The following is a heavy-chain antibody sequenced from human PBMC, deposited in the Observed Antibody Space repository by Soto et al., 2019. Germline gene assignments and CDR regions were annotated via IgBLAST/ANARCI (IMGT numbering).Heavy chain of an antibody. D-gene: IGHD1-1*01. CDR3: AKDKGVFNWATSYFDY. CDR2: TSYDGNNE. J-gene: IGHJ4*02. Sequence: AGGSLRLSCAASGFTFSNYAMHWVRQAPGKGLEWVALTSYDGNNEYYTDSVKGRFTISRDNSKNTLFLQMNSPRPEDTAVYYCAKDKGVFNWATSYFDYWGQGALGTVSS. CDR1: GFTFSNYA. V-gene: IGHV3-30*18.